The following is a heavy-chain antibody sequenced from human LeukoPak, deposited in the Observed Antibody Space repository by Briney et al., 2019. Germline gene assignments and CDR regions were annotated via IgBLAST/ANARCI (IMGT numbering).Heavy chain of an antibody. Sequence: SETLSLTCSVSGDSISSGDSYWGWIRQHPWKGLEWIGGIYYVGSPYNNPSLISRRVTMSVDTSKNQFSLKLPSVTAADTAVYYCARISITKRAMDVWGQGTTVTVSS. CDR3: ARISITKRAMDV. D-gene: IGHD3-3*01. J-gene: IGHJ6*02. CDR1: GDSISSGDSY. CDR2: IYYVGSP. V-gene: IGHV4-39*01.